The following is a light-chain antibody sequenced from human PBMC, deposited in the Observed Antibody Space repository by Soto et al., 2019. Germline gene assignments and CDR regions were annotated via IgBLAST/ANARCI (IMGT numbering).Light chain of an antibody. V-gene: IGKV3-20*01. CDR3: QQYGSSSIWT. CDR2: GAS. J-gene: IGKJ1*01. CDR1: RSVSRTX. Sequence: ILLPPTPGNRSVSPGERATLSSRASRSVSRTXLAWSKQKPGQGPRLLISGASSRATGIPDRFSGSGSGKDFTLTVSRMGTEEFAGYYCQQYGSSSIWTFGQGTKVDIK.